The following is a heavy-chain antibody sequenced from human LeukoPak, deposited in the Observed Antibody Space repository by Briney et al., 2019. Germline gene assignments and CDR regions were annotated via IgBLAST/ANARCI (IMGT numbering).Heavy chain of an antibody. CDR2: INPNSGGT. CDR1: GGTFSSYA. J-gene: IGHJ4*02. Sequence: ASVKVSCKASGGTFSSYAISWVRQAPGHGLEWMGWINPNSGGTNYAQKFQGRVTMTRDTSISTAYMELSRLRSDDTAVYYCARGSGWLEPLDYWGQGTLVTVSS. CDR3: ARGSGWLEPLDY. V-gene: IGHV1-2*02. D-gene: IGHD6-19*01.